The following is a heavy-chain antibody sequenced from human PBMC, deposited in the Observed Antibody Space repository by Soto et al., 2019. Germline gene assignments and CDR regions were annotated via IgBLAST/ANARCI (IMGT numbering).Heavy chain of an antibody. V-gene: IGHV3-9*01. CDR1: GFTFDDYA. CDR2: ISWNSVTK. Sequence: EVQLVESGGGLVQPGRSLRLSCAASGFTFDDYAMHWVRQAPGKGLEWVSGISWNSVTKDYADSVKGRFTISRDNAKNSLYLQMNSLRPEDTAFYYCAKLPYGSGNYHFDSWCQGTLVTVSS. CDR3: AKLPYGSGNYHFDS. D-gene: IGHD3-10*01. J-gene: IGHJ4*02.